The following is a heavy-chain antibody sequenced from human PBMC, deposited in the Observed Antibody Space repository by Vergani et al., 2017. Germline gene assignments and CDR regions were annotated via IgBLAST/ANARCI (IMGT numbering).Heavy chain of an antibody. D-gene: IGHD3-22*01. J-gene: IGHJ1*01. CDR1: GGTFSSYA. CDR3: ARSSLPYYYYSSGSTPEYFQH. V-gene: IGHV1-69*13. CDR2: IIPIFGTA. Sequence: QVQLVQSGAEVKKPGSSVKVSCKASGGTFSSYAISWVRQAPGQGLEWMGRIIPIFGTANYAQKFQGRVTITADESTSTAYMELSSLRSEDTAVYYCARSSLPYYYYSSGSTPEYFQHWGQGTLVTVSS.